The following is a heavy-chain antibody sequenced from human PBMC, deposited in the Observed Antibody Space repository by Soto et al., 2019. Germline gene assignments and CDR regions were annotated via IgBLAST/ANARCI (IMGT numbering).Heavy chain of an antibody. V-gene: IGHV3-30*18. Sequence: QVQLVESGGGVVQPGRSLRLSCAVSGFTFSSYGIHWVRQAPGKGLEWVAGISYDGSNKYYVDSVNGRFTISRDNSENTVYLQMNSLRAEDTDVYYCAKQGDMATRAYDYYGMDVWGQGTTVTVSS. CDR3: AKQGDMATRAYDYYGMDV. D-gene: IGHD5-12*01. CDR2: ISYDGSNK. CDR1: GFTFSSYG. J-gene: IGHJ6*02.